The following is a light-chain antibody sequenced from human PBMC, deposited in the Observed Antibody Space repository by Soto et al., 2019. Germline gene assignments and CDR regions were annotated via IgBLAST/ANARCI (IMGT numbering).Light chain of an antibody. CDR1: QSISSW. V-gene: IGKV1-5*03. J-gene: IGKJ1*01. Sequence: DIQGTQSPSSVSGWLVGRVSITCRASQSISSWLAWYQQKPGKAPKLLIYKASSLESGVPSRFSGSGSGTEFTLTISSLQPHDFATYYCQQYHSYSQTFGQGTKVDI. CDR3: QQYHSYSQT. CDR2: KAS.